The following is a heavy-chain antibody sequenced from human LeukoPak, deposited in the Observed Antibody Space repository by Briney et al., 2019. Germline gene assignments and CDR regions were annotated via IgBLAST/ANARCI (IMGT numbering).Heavy chain of an antibody. V-gene: IGHV1-3*03. J-gene: IGHJ3*02. D-gene: IGHD3-22*01. CDR1: GYTFTSYA. CDR3: ARVQPHEYYYDSSGPYDALDI. CDR2: INAGNGNT. Sequence: ASVKVSCKASGYTFTSYAMHWVRQAPGQRLEWMGWINAGNGNTKYSQEFQGRVTITRDTSASTAYMELSSLRSEDMAVYYCARVQPHEYYYDSSGPYDALDIWGQGTMVTVSS.